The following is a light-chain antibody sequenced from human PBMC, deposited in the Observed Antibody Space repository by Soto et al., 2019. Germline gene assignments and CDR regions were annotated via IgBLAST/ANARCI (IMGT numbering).Light chain of an antibody. V-gene: IGKV3-15*01. CDR3: QQYYDWPIT. J-gene: IGKJ5*01. CDR2: GAS. CDR1: QSISNN. Sequence: EIVMTQSPATLSVSPGERATLSCRASQSISNNLAWYQQKPGQAPRLLIYGASTRATGFPDRFSGSGSGTEFTLTISSLHSEDFAVYYCQQYYDWPITFGKGTRLEI.